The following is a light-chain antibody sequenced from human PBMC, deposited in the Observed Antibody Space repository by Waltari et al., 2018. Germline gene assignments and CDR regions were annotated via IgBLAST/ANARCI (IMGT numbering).Light chain of an antibody. CDR3: QQYGRSPLT. J-gene: IGKJ4*01. V-gene: IGKV3-20*01. Sequence: EMVLTQSPVTLSLSPGARAILSCRAGQSISSSYLTWFQQKPGQAPRLLIYGASTRATGIPDRFSGAGSGTNFTLTISRLEPEDFAVYYCQQYGRSPLTFGGGTKVEIK. CDR1: QSISSSY. CDR2: GAS.